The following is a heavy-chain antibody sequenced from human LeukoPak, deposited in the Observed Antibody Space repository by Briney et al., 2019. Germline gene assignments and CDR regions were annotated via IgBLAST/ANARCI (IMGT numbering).Heavy chain of an antibody. Sequence: PGGSLRLSCAASGFTFSSYAMHWVRQAPGKGLEWVANIKQDGSEKYYVDSVKGRFTISRDNAKNSLYLQMNSLRAEDTAVYYCARDGHYYDFWSGYSDYWGQGTLVTVSS. D-gene: IGHD3-3*01. CDR2: IKQDGSEK. CDR3: ARDGHYYDFWSGYSDY. J-gene: IGHJ4*02. CDR1: GFTFSSYA. V-gene: IGHV3-7*01.